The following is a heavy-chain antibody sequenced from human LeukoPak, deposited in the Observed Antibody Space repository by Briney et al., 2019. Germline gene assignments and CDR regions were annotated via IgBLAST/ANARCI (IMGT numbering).Heavy chain of an antibody. Sequence: GASVKVSCKASGYTFTSYGISWVRQAPGQGLEWMGWISAYNGNTNYAQKLQGRVTMTTDTSTSTAYMELRSLRSDDTAVYYCARINHPYASYYYYGMDVWGQGTTVTVSS. CDR3: ARINHPYASYYYYGMDV. CDR2: ISAYNGNT. D-gene: IGHD1-14*01. CDR1: GYTFTSYG. V-gene: IGHV1-18*01. J-gene: IGHJ6*02.